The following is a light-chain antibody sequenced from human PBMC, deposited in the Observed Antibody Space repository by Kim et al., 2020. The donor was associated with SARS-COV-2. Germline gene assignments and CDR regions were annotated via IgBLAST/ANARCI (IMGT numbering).Light chain of an antibody. CDR1: QDIRND. CDR3: LQHNTYPVT. CDR2: GAS. Sequence: ASGGDRVTITCRASQDIRNDLGWYQQNPGRAPKRLIYGASSWQSGVPSRFIGSGSGTEFTLTISSLQPEDFATYFCLQHNTYPVTFGQGTRLEIK. V-gene: IGKV1-17*01. J-gene: IGKJ5*01.